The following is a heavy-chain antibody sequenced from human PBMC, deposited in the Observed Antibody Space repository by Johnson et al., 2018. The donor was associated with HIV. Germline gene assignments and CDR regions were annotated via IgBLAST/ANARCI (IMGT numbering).Heavy chain of an antibody. CDR2: IWYDGTNT. CDR3: ASGVTARAPLLI. J-gene: IGHJ3*02. V-gene: IGHV3-30*04. Sequence: QVQLVESGGGVVQPGRSLRLSCAASGFTFSSYAMHWVRQAPGKGLEWVAVIWYDGTNTYYADSVKGRFTISRDNSRNTVFLQMIILRPKDTAMYYCASGVTARAPLLIWGQGTMVTVSS. CDR1: GFTFSSYA. D-gene: IGHD6-6*01.